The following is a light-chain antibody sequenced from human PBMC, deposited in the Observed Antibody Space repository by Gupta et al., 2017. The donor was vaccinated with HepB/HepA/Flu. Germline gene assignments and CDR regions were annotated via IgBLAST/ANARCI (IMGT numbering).Light chain of an antibody. CDR2: LGS. CDR3: MQAFQTPRT. CDR1: QSLLHSTVYNY. V-gene: IGKV2-28*01. Sequence: DIVMPQSPLSLPVTPGEPASISCRSSQSLLHSTVYNYLDWYQQKPGQSPQLLIYLGSNRASGVPDRFSGSGSGTDFTLNISRVEAEDVGVYYCMQAFQTPRTFGQGTKVEIK. J-gene: IGKJ1*01.